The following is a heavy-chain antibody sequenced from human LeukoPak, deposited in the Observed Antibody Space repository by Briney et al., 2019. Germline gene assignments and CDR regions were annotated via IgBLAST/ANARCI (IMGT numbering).Heavy chain of an antibody. CDR1: GFTFSSYA. CDR2: FSGRRGNT. J-gene: IGHJ4*02. V-gene: IGHV3-23*01. Sequence: QTGRSLRLSCAASGFTFSSYAMSWVRQAPGKGLEWVSGFSGRRGNTYYADSVKGRFTISRDNSKNTLYLQMNSLRAEDTAVYYCAKEQPDTTAFDYWGQGTLVTVSS. D-gene: IGHD1-1*01. CDR3: AKEQPDTTAFDY.